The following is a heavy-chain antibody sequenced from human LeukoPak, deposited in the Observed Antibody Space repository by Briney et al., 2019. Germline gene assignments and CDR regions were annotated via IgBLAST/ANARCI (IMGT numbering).Heavy chain of an antibody. V-gene: IGHV3-48*01. J-gene: IGHJ2*01. CDR1: GFTFSSYS. CDR2: ISSSSSTI. CDR3: AGTVTSTVTTFSWLGHWYFDL. Sequence: PGGSLRLSCAASGFTFSSYSMNWVRQAPGKGLEWVSYISSSSSTIYYADSVKGRFTISRDNAKNSLYLQMNSLRAEDTAVYYCAGTVTSTVTTFSWLGHWYFDLWGRGTLVTVSS. D-gene: IGHD4-17*01.